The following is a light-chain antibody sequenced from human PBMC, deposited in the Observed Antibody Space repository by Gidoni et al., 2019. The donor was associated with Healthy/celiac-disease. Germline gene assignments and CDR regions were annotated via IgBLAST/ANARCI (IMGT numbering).Light chain of an antibody. CDR1: HSISSW. CDR2: KAS. Sequence: DLQVTQSPSPLSASVGDRVTITCRASHSISSWLAWYQQKPGKAPKLLIYKASSLESGVPSRFSGSGSGTEFTLTISSLQPDDFATYYCQQYNSYPWTFGQGTKVEIK. V-gene: IGKV1-5*03. J-gene: IGKJ1*01. CDR3: QQYNSYPWT.